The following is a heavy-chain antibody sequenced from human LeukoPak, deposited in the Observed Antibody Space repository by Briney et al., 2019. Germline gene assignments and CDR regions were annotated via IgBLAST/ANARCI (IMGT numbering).Heavy chain of an antibody. V-gene: IGHV3-15*01. CDR3: TTATGILWFGELSYY. CDR2: IKSKTDGGTT. CDR1: GFTFSNAW. J-gene: IGHJ4*02. Sequence: GGSLRLSCAASGFTFSNAWMSWVRQAPGKGLEWVGRIKSKTDGGTTDYAAPVKGSFTISRDDSKNTLYLQMNSLKTEDTAVYYCTTATGILWFGELSYYWGQGTLVTVSS. D-gene: IGHD3-10*01.